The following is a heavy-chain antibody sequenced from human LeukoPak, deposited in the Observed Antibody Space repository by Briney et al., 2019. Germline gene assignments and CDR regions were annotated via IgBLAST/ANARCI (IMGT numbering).Heavy chain of an antibody. D-gene: IGHD5-24*01. CDR3: ARRPLMFDGYDAFDI. CDR2: IYPGDSDT. V-gene: IGHV5-51*01. CDR1: GYNFTNYW. J-gene: IGHJ3*02. Sequence: GESLKISCKGSGYNFTNYWIGWVRQMPGKGLEWMGIIYPGDSDTRYSPSFQGQVTISADKSISTAYLQWSSLKASDTAMYYCARRPLMFDGYDAFDIWGQGTMVTVSS.